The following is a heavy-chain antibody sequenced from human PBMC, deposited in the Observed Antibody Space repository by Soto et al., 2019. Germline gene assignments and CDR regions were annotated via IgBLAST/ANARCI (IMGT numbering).Heavy chain of an antibody. CDR3: ARGQVVAAQQ. Sequence: SETLSLTCAVSGGSISSGGYSWSWIRHPPGKGLEWIGYIYHSGSTYYNPSLKSRVTISVDRSKNQFSLKLSSVTAADTAVYYCARGQVVAAQQWGQGTLVTVSS. CDR1: GGSISSGGYS. CDR2: IYHSGST. J-gene: IGHJ4*02. D-gene: IGHD2-15*01. V-gene: IGHV4-30-2*01.